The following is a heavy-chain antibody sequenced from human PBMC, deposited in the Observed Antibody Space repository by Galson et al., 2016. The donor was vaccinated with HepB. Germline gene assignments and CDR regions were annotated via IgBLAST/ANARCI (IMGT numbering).Heavy chain of an antibody. CDR3: AREQGVGYAMDV. CDR2: ISVYNGNT. CDR1: GYTFSNYG. Sequence: SVKVSCKASGYTFSNYGISWVRQAXGQGLXWMGWISVYNGNTNYAQKTRGRVTLTTDTSTNTAYMELRSLRSDDTAMYYCAREQGVGYAMDVWGQGTTVTVSS. J-gene: IGHJ6*02. D-gene: IGHD1-26*01. V-gene: IGHV1-18*01.